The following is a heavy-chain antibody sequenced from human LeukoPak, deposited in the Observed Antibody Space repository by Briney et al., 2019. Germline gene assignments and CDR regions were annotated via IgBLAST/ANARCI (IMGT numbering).Heavy chain of an antibody. CDR2: IYYSGST. CDR1: GGSIGSSSYS. V-gene: IGHV4-39*01. J-gene: IGHJ5*02. D-gene: IGHD6-13*01. CDR3: ALSIAAADAGWFDP. Sequence: KPSETLSLTCTVSGGSIGSSSYSWGWIRQPPGKGLEWIGSIYYSGSTYYNPSLKSRVTISVDTSKNQFSLKLSSVTAADTAVYYCALSIAAADAGWFDPWGQGTLITVSS.